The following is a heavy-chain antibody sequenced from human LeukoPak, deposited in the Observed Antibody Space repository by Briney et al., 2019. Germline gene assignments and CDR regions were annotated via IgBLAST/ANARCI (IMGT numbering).Heavy chain of an antibody. Sequence: GGSLRLSCAASGFTFSTYSMNWVRQAPGKGLEWVSYIRSSSSTIYCADSVKGRFTISRDNSKNTLSLQMNSLRAEDTAVYYCAKRDSGSQLRFDYWGQGTLVTVSS. CDR2: IRSSSSTI. CDR1: GFTFSTYS. CDR3: AKRDSGSQLRFDY. D-gene: IGHD1-26*01. V-gene: IGHV3-48*01. J-gene: IGHJ4*02.